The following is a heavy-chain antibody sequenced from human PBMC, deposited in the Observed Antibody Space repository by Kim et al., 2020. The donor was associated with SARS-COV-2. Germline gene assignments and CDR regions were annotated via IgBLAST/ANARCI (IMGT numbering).Heavy chain of an antibody. CDR3: ARGTKVGEFSGWIDP. J-gene: IGHJ5*02. V-gene: IGHV1-3*01. CDR2: INGGKGNT. D-gene: IGHD3-10*02. Sequence: ASVKVSCKASGYIFSTYTIHWVRQAPGQGLEWIGWINGGKGNTKSAQKFQGRVTITRDTSANTAYMELSSLRSEDTAVYYCARGTKVGEFSGWIDPWGQGTLVTVSS. CDR1: GYIFSTYT.